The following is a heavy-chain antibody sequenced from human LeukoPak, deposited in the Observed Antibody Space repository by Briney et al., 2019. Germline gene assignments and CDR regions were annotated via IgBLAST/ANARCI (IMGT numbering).Heavy chain of an antibody. CDR3: ARADYGGNSRRYYYYYMDV. Sequence: ASVKVSCKASGYTFTSYGISWVRQAPGQGLEWMGWISAYNGNTNYAQKLQGRVTMTTDTSTSTAYMELRSLRSDDTAVYYCARADYGGNSRRYYYYYMDVWGKGTTVTISS. V-gene: IGHV1-18*01. CDR1: GYTFTSYG. D-gene: IGHD4-23*01. CDR2: ISAYNGNT. J-gene: IGHJ6*03.